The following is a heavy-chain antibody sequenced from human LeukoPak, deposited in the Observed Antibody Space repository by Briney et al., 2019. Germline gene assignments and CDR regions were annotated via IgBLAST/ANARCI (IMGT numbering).Heavy chain of an antibody. CDR2: IYHSGST. CDR3: ARMVYGSGSYFAFHAFDI. CDR1: GYSISSGYY. J-gene: IGHJ3*02. Sequence: SETLSLTCTVSGYSISSGYYWGWIRQPPGKGLEWIGSIYHSGSTYYNPSLKSRVTISVDTSENQFSLKLSSVTAADTAVYYCARMVYGSGSYFAFHAFDIWGQGTMVTVSS. V-gene: IGHV4-38-2*02. D-gene: IGHD3-10*01.